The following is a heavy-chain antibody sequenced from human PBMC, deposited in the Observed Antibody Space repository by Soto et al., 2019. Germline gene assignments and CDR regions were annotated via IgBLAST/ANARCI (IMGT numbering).Heavy chain of an antibody. CDR1: GFTVSSNY. V-gene: IGHV3-66*01. CDR2: MYSGGDT. CDR3: ASRGSSGGYRGGFDY. J-gene: IGHJ4*02. Sequence: EVQLVESGGGLVQPGGSLRLSCEASGFTVSSNYMSWVRQAPGKGLEWISIMYSGGDTYYADSVKGRFTISRDNSKNTLYLQMDSLSAADTAVYYCASRGSSGGYRGGFDYWGQGTLVTVSS. D-gene: IGHD6-19*01.